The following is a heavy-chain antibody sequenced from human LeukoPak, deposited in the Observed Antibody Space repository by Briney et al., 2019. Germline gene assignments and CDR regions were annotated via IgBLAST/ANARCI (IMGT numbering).Heavy chain of an antibody. V-gene: IGHV3-53*04. CDR1: GFTFSSYA. CDR3: ARDRGDAFDI. Sequence: GGSLRLSCAASGFTFSSYAMSWVRQAPGKGLEWVSVIYSGGSTYYADSVKGRFTISRHNSKNTLYLQMNSLRAEDTAVYYCARDRGDAFDIWGQGTMVTVSS. CDR2: IYSGGST. J-gene: IGHJ3*02.